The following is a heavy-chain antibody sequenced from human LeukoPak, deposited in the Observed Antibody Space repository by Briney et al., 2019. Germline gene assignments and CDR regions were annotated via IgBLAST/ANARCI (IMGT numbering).Heavy chain of an antibody. CDR2: ISGSGGST. J-gene: IGHJ4*02. CDR1: GFTFSSYA. Sequence: GGSLRLSCAASGFTFSSYAMSWVRQAPGKGLGWVSAISGSGGSTYYADSVKGRFTISRDNSKNTLYLQMNSLRAEDTAVYYCAKKRTEDYYDSSGYSDYWGQGTLVTVSS. CDR3: AKKRTEDYYDSSGYSDY. D-gene: IGHD3-22*01. V-gene: IGHV3-23*01.